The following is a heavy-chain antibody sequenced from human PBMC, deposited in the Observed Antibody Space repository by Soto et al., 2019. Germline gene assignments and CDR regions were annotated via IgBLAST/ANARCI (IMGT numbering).Heavy chain of an antibody. V-gene: IGHV1-2*02. CDR2: INPNSGGT. CDR3: ARDPGGYCSGGSCYVVAFDI. J-gene: IGHJ3*02. CDR1: GYTFTGYY. D-gene: IGHD2-15*01. Sequence: QVQLVQSGAEVKKPGASVKVSCKASGYTFTGYYMHWVRQAPGQGLEWMGWINPNSGGTNYAQKFQGRVTMTRDTSISTAYMELSRLRSDDTAVYYCARDPGGYCSGGSCYVVAFDIWGQGTMVTVSS.